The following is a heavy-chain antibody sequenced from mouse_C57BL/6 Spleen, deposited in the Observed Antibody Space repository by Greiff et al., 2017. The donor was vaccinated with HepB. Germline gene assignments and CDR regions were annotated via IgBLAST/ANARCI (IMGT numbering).Heavy chain of an antibody. V-gene: IGHV5-4*01. CDR3: ARDHYYGSSPYFDY. D-gene: IGHD1-1*01. J-gene: IGHJ2*01. CDR2: ISDGGSYT. CDR1: GFTFSSYA. Sequence: EVKVVESGGGLVKPGGSLKLSCAASGFTFSSYAMSWVRQTPEKRLEWVATISDGGSYTYYPDNVKGRFTISRDNAKNNLYLQMSHLKSEDTAMYYCARDHYYGSSPYFDYWGQGTTLTVSS.